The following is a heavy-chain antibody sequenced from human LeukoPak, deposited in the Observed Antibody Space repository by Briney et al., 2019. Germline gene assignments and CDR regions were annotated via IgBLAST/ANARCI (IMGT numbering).Heavy chain of an antibody. V-gene: IGHV4-59*01. Sequence: ASETLSLTCTVSGGSISSDYWSWIRQSPGKGLEWIGYIYYSGTTSYNPSLKSRVTISPDTSKNQFSLKLSSVTAADTAVYYCARGANWGSPDYWGQGTLVTVSS. CDR2: IYYSGTT. D-gene: IGHD7-27*01. J-gene: IGHJ4*02. CDR1: GGSISSDY. CDR3: ARGANWGSPDY.